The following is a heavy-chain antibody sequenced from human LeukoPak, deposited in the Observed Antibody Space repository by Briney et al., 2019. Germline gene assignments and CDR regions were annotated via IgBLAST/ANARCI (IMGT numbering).Heavy chain of an antibody. CDR3: ARGSRGMDV. V-gene: IGHV1-2*02. CDR1: GYTFTGYY. Sequence: ASVKVACKASGYTFTGYYMHWVRQAPGKGLGWMGWINPNSGGTNYAQKFQGRVTMTRDTSIRIAYMELRRLRSDDTAVYYCARGSRGMDVWGQGTTVTVSS. J-gene: IGHJ6*02. CDR2: INPNSGGT.